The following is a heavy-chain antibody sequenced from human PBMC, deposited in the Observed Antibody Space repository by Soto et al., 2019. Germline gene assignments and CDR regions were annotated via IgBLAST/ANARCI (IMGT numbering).Heavy chain of an antibody. Sequence: QVQLVESGGGVVQPGRSLRLSCAASGFTFSSYGMHWVRQAPGKGLEWVAVISYDGSNKYYADSVKGRFTISRDNSKNTLYLQMNSLRAEDTAVYYCAKERGYYDSSGYYHNPSFDYWGQGTLVTVSS. CDR1: GFTFSSYG. V-gene: IGHV3-30*18. CDR2: ISYDGSNK. CDR3: AKERGYYDSSGYYHNPSFDY. J-gene: IGHJ4*02. D-gene: IGHD3-22*01.